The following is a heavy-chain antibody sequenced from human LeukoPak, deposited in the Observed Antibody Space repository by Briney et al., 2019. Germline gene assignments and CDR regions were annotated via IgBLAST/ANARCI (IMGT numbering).Heavy chain of an antibody. Sequence: SVKVSCKASGYTFSGYYMHWVRQAPGHGLEWMGGIIPIFGTANYAQKLQGRVTMTTDTSTSTAYMELRSLRSDDTAVYYCARDLGDHPLDYWGQGTLVTVSS. CDR3: ARDLGDHPLDY. CDR2: IIPIFGTA. CDR1: GYTFSGYY. J-gene: IGHJ4*02. V-gene: IGHV1-69*05.